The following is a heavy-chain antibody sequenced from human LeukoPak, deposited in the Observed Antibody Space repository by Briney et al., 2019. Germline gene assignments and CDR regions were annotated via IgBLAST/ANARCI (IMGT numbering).Heavy chain of an antibody. J-gene: IGHJ5*02. D-gene: IGHD3-10*01. Sequence: SETLSLTCAVYGGSFSGYYWSWIRQPPGKGLEWIGEINHSGSTNYNPSLKSRVTISVDTSKNQFSLKLGSVTAADTAVYYCARDRVVRGVMRGKNWFDPWGQGTLVTVSS. CDR2: INHSGST. CDR3: ARDRVVRGVMRGKNWFDP. V-gene: IGHV4-34*01. CDR1: GGSFSGYY.